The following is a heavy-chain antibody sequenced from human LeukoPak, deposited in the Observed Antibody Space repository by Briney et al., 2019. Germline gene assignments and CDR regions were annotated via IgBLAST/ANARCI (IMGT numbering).Heavy chain of an antibody. CDR1: GYSFTTHW. CDR2: IYPDDSDT. D-gene: IGHD1-26*01. Sequence: GESLKISCKASGYSFTTHWIGWVRPMPGKGLEWMGIIYPDDSDTKYSPSFQGQVTISADKSISTAFLQWSSLKASDTATYYCASATGSYSYFDYWGQGTLVTVSS. V-gene: IGHV5-51*01. J-gene: IGHJ4*02. CDR3: ASATGSYSYFDY.